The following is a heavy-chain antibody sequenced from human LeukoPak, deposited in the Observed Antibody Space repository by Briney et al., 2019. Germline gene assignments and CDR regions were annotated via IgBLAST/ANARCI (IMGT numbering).Heavy chain of an antibody. D-gene: IGHD3-10*01. CDR1: GGSISTYY. CDR3: ARVMVRGVIDY. Sequence: PSETLSLTWTVSGGSISTYYWSWIRQPPAKGLEWIGYIYYSGSTNYNPSLKSRVTISVDTSKNQLSLKLSSVTAADTAVYYCARVMVRGVIDYWGQGTLVTVSS. CDR2: IYYSGST. J-gene: IGHJ4*02. V-gene: IGHV4-59*01.